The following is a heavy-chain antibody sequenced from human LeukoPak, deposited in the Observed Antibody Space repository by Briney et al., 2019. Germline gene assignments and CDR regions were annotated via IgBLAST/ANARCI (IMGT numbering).Heavy chain of an antibody. Sequence: SETLSLTCAVYGGSFSVYYWNWIRQPPGKGLEWIGEINHSGSTNYNPSLKSRVTISVDTSKNQFSLKLSSVTAADTAVYYCACTAGYWGQGTLVTVSS. D-gene: IGHD2-8*01. CDR2: INHSGST. V-gene: IGHV4-34*01. CDR3: ACTAGY. CDR1: GGSFSVYY. J-gene: IGHJ4*02.